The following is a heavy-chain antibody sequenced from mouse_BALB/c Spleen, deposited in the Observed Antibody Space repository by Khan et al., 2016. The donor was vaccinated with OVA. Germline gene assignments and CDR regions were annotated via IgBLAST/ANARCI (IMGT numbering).Heavy chain of an antibody. D-gene: IGHD2-10*01. CDR2: KWSDGST. CDR3: ARQPYYHYYVMDY. V-gene: IGHV2-6-1*01. CDR1: GFSLTNYG. Sequence: VELVESGPGLVAPSQSLSITCTISGFSLTNYGVHWVRQPPGKGLEWLVVKWSDGSTTYNSALKSRLSISKDNSKSQVFLKMNSLQTDDTAMYYCARQPYYHYYVMDYWGQGTSVTVSS. J-gene: IGHJ4*01.